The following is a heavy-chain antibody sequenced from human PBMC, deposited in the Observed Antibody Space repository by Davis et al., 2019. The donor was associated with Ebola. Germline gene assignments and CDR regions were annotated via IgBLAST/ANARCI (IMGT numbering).Heavy chain of an antibody. V-gene: IGHV3-48*03. CDR3: ARGLPNYYYGMDV. J-gene: IGHJ6*02. CDR2: ISSSGSTI. CDR1: GFTFSSYE. Sequence: PGGSLRPSCAASGFTFSSYEMNWVRQAPGKGLEWVSYISSSGSTIYYADSVKGRFTTSRDNAKNSLYLQMNSLRAEDTAVYYCARGLPNYYYGMDVWGQGTTVTVSS.